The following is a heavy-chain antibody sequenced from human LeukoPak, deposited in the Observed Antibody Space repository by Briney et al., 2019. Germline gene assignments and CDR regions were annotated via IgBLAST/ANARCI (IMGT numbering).Heavy chain of an antibody. Sequence: GGSLRLSCAASGFSFSSSGINWVRQAPGKGLEWVSSICSTGTDRYYADSVKGRFTISRDNSKNALYLQMNSRRAEDTAVYYCATETIGRHYDYWGQGTLLTVSS. V-gene: IGHV3-21*01. J-gene: IGHJ4*02. CDR2: ICSTGTDR. CDR3: ATETIGRHYDY. CDR1: GFSFSSSG. D-gene: IGHD1-14*01.